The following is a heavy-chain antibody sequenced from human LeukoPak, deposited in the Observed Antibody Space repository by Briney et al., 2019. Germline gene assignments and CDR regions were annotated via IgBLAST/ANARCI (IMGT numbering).Heavy chain of an antibody. CDR1: GFTFRNYA. V-gene: IGHV3-23*01. CDR3: AKTFYYDSSGYWDD. Sequence: GGSLRLSCAASGFTFRNYAMTWVRQAPGKGLEWVSAISGSGGGTYYADSVKGRFTISRDNSEKTLDLQMNSLRAEDTAVYYCAKTFYYDSSGYWDDWGQGTLVTVSS. CDR2: ISGSGGGT. J-gene: IGHJ4*02. D-gene: IGHD3-22*01.